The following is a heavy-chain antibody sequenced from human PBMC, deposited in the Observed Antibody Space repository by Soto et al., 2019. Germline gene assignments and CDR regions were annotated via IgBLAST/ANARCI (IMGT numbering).Heavy chain of an antibody. Sequence: ASVKVSCKASGYTFTSYGISWVRQAPGQGLEWMGWISAYNGNTNYAQKLQGRVTMTTDTSTSTAYMELRSLRSDDTAVYYCARDLDYSSAPIACLYYYYGMDVWGQGTTVTVSS. V-gene: IGHV1-18*01. CDR3: ARDLDYSSAPIACLYYYYGMDV. D-gene: IGHD3-22*01. CDR1: GYTFTSYG. J-gene: IGHJ6*02. CDR2: ISAYNGNT.